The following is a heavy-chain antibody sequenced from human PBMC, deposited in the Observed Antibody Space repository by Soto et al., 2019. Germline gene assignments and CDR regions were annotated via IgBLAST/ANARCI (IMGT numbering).Heavy chain of an antibody. D-gene: IGHD2-21*02. CDR2: IPDDGDNI. Sequence: QVQLVESGGGVVQPGRSLRLSCAASGFSFSTYAMHWVRQAPGKGLEWMAVIPDDGDNIHYADSVKGRFTISRDNSKNTLYLKIYSLRVEDTAVYYCVRGTCYDCWNIDYWGQGVLVTVSS. CDR1: GFSFSTYA. V-gene: IGHV3-30-3*01. J-gene: IGHJ4*02. CDR3: VRGTCYDCWNIDY.